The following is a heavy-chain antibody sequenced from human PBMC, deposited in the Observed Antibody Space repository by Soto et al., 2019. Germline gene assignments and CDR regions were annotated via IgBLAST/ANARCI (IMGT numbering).Heavy chain of an antibody. Sequence: SGKVGGNASGVTFSSYAISGNRQAPGQGLEWRGGIIPIFGTSNYAQEFQGRVTITADKSTRTAYMELSSLRSEDTAVYYCARGPQAAAETALCYWGQGTQVTACS. CDR1: GVTFSSYA. D-gene: IGHD6-13*01. J-gene: IGHJ4*02. V-gene: IGHV1-69*06. CDR2: IIPIFGTS. CDR3: ARGPQAAAETALCY.